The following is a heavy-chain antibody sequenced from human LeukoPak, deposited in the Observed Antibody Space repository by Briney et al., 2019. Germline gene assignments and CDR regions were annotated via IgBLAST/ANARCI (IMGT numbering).Heavy chain of an antibody. J-gene: IGHJ6*02. D-gene: IGHD1-26*01. V-gene: IGHV5-51*01. CDR2: IYPGDSDT. Sequence: PGESLKISCKGSGYSFTSYWIGWVRQMPGKGLEWMGIIYPGDSDTRYSPSFQGQVTISADKSISTAYLQWSSLKASDTAMYYCVRHLMWGGYYYSMDVWGQGTTVTVSS. CDR1: GYSFTSYW. CDR3: VRHLMWGGYYYSMDV.